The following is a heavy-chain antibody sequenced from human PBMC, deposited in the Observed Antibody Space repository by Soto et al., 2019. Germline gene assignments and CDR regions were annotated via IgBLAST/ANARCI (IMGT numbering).Heavy chain of an antibody. CDR2: INPNSGGT. V-gene: IGHV1-2*02. D-gene: IGHD6-6*01. J-gene: IGHJ4*02. CDR1: GYTFTGYY. CDR3: ARDPPGSSSKYDY. Sequence: QVQLVQSGAEVKKPEASVKVSCKASGYTFTGYYMHWVRQAPGQGLEWMGWINPNSGGTNYAQKFQGRVTITRDTTISSAYMELSRLRSDDTAVYYCARDPPGSSSKYDYWRQGTLLTVSS.